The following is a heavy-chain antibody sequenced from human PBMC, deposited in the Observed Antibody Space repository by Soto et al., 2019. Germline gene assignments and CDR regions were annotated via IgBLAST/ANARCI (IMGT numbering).Heavy chain of an antibody. CDR2: ISAYNGNT. CDR3: ARDSERVPDP. J-gene: IGHJ5*02. Sequence: ASVKISCTASGYTFTSYGISLVRQAPGQGLEWMGWISAYNGNTNYAQKLQGRVTMTTDTSTSTAYMELRSLRSDDTAVYYCARDSERVPDPWGQGTLVTVSS. CDR1: GYTFTSYG. D-gene: IGHD6-25*01. V-gene: IGHV1-18*04.